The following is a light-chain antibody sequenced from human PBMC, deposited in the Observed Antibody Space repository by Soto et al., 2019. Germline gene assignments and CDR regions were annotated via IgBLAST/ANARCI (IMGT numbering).Light chain of an antibody. CDR1: QSISGT. V-gene: IGKV3-20*01. CDR2: GAS. J-gene: IGKJ1*01. CDR3: QQYGTSPPT. Sequence: EIVMTQSPSTLSVSAGGRATLSWRASQSISGTLAWYQQKPGQAPRLLISGASSRATGIPDRFRGSGFGTDFNLTISRLEPEDFAVFYCQQYGTSPPTFGQGTKVDIK.